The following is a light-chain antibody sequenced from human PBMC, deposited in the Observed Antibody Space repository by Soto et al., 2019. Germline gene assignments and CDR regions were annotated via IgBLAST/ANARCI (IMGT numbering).Light chain of an antibody. CDR1: QTISSW. Sequence: DIQMTQSPSTLSASVGDRVTITCRASQTISSWLAWYQQKPGKAPNLLIYKASNLASGVPSRFSGSGSGTEFTLTISSLQPEDFASYYCEQLNSYPFTFGPGTKVDIK. CDR2: KAS. CDR3: EQLNSYPFT. J-gene: IGKJ3*01. V-gene: IGKV1-5*03.